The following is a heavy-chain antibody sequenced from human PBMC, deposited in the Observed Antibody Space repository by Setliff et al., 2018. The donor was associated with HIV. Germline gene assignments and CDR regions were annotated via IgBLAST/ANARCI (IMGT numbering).Heavy chain of an antibody. V-gene: IGHV3-15*01. J-gene: IGHJ4*02. CDR1: GFTFSDAW. CDR3: TPIDY. CDR2: IKSKNDGGTT. Sequence: GESLKISCEASGFTFSDAWMNWVRQAPGKGLEWVGRIKSKNDGGTTDYAAPVKGRFTISRDDSENTLYLQMNSLKTEDTGVYYCTPIDYWGQGALVTVSS.